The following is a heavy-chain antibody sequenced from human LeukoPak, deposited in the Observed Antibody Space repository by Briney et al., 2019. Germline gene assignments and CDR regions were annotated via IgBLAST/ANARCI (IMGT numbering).Heavy chain of an antibody. V-gene: IGHV3-23*01. CDR2: LSGSGITT. CDR3: TRDITLTRGGRSDY. J-gene: IGHJ4*02. Sequence: SGGSLRLSCAASGFTFSSYAMTWVRQAPGKGLDWVSALSGSGITTYYADSVKGRFTISRDNAKNTVYLQMNSLRAEDTAIYYCTRDITLTRGGRSDYWGQGTLVTVSS. CDR1: GFTFSSYA. D-gene: IGHD3-10*01.